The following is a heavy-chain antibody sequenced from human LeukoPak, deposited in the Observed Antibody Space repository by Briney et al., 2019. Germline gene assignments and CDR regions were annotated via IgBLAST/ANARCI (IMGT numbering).Heavy chain of an antibody. D-gene: IGHD3-3*01. V-gene: IGHV4-30-2*01. CDR2: IYHSGSGST. J-gene: IGHJ6*02. CDR3: ARINDFWSGPTLDV. CDR1: GGSISSGGHS. Sequence: SETLSLTCTVSGGSISSGGHSWSWIRQPPGKGLEWIGYIYHSGSGSTYYNPSLKSRVTISIDKSKNQFSLKLNSVTAADTAVYYCARINDFWSGPTLDVWGQGTTVTVSS.